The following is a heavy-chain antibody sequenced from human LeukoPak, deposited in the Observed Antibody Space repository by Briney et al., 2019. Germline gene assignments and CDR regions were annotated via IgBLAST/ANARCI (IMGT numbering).Heavy chain of an antibody. CDR1: GGSFSGYY. D-gene: IGHD1-26*01. V-gene: IGHV4-34*01. J-gene: IGHJ6*02. Sequence: PSETLSLTCAVYGGSFSGYYWSWIRQPPGKGLEWIGEINHSGSTNYNPSLKSRVTISVDTSKNQFSLKPSSVTAADTAVYYCARGATYYYGMDVWGQGTTVTVSS. CDR2: INHSGST. CDR3: ARGATYYYGMDV.